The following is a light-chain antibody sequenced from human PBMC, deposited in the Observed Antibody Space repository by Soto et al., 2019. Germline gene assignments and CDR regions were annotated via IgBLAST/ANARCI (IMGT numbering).Light chain of an antibody. Sequence: QSALTQPASVSVSPGQLITISCTGTSSDVGGYNLVSWYQQYPDKAPKLMIFDVNTRPSGVSNRFSGSKSGNTASLTISGLQAEDEADYYCSSYKSSSTLPYVFGTGTKLTVL. CDR3: SSYKSSSTLPYV. CDR1: SSDVGGYNL. V-gene: IGLV2-14*01. J-gene: IGLJ1*01. CDR2: DVN.